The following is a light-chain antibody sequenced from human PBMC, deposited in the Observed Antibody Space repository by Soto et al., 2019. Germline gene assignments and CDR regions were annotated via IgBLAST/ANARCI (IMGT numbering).Light chain of an antibody. CDR1: SSDVGSTFNY. CDR2: DVN. Sequence: QSVLTQPASVSGSPGQSITISCTGTSSDVGSTFNYVSWYQHHPGKAPRLIMSDVNHRPSGVSDRFSGSKSGNTASLPISGLQAEDEAHDFCCAYSTGSTPVLFGGGTKLTVL. CDR3: CAYSTGSTPVL. V-gene: IGLV2-14*03. J-gene: IGLJ3*02.